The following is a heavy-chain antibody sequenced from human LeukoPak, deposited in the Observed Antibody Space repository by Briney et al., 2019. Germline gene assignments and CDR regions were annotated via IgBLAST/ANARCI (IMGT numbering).Heavy chain of an antibody. CDR1: GGSISSSSYY. J-gene: IGHJ5*02. D-gene: IGHD3-3*01. V-gene: IGHV4-61*05. CDR3: ARTYAINYDFWSGPNWFDP. Sequence: SETLSLTCTVSGGSISSSSYYWGWIRQPPGKGLEWIGYIYYSGSTNYNPSLKSRVTISVDTSKNQFSLKLSSVTAADTAVYYCARTYAINYDFWSGPNWFDPWGQGTLVTVSS. CDR2: IYYSGST.